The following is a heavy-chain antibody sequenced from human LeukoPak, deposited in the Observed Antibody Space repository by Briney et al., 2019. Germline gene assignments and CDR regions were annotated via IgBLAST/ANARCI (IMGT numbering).Heavy chain of an antibody. D-gene: IGHD6-19*01. V-gene: IGHV7-4-1*02. Sequence: GASVKVSCKASGYTFTSYAMNWVRQAPGQGLEWMGWINTNTGNPTYAQGFTGRFVFSLDTSVSTAYLQISSLKAEDTAVYYCARDQWSGYSSGSRDYWGQGTLVTVSS. CDR2: INTNTGNP. CDR3: ARDQWSGYSSGSRDY. CDR1: GYTFTSYA. J-gene: IGHJ4*02.